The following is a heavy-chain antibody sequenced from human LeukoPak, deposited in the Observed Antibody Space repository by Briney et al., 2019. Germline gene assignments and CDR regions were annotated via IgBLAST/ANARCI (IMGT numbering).Heavy chain of an antibody. CDR2: IYYSGST. V-gene: IGHV4-59*01. J-gene: IGHJ4*02. D-gene: IGHD6-13*01. CDR1: GGSISSYY. Sequence: PSETLSLTCTVSGGSISSYYWSWIRQPPGKGLEWIGYIYYSGSTNYNPSLKSRVTISVDTSKNQYSLKLSSAAAADTAVYYCARTASIAAAGTREVYFDYWGQGTLVTVSS. CDR3: ARTASIAAAGTREVYFDY.